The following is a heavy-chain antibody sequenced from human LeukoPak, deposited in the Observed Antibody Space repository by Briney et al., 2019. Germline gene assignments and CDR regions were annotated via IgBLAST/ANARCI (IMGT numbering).Heavy chain of an antibody. J-gene: IGHJ4*02. CDR3: ARQTYYSNGYFDY. CDR1: GGSISSSGYY. Sequence: SETLSLTCTVSGGSISSSGYYWGWIRQPPGKGLVWIGNIYYTGSTYYNPSLKSRVTISVDTSKNQFSLNLSSVTAADTAVYCCARQTYYSNGYFDYWGLGTLVTVSS. V-gene: IGHV4-39*01. D-gene: IGHD4-11*01. CDR2: IYYTGST.